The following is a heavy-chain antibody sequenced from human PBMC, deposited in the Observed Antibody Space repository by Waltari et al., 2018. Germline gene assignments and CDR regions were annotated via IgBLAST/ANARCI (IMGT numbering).Heavy chain of an antibody. V-gene: IGHV4-59*11. J-gene: IGHJ4*02. CDR1: GGSISSHY. CDR3: ARVKICGGDCYPLDY. D-gene: IGHD2-21*01. Sequence: QVQLQESGPGLVKPSETLSLTCTVSGGSISSHYWSWIRQPPGKGLEWIGYIYYSGSTNYNPSLKSRVTISVDTSKNQFSLKLSSVTAADTAVYYCARVKICGGDCYPLDYWGQGTLVIVSS. CDR2: IYYSGST.